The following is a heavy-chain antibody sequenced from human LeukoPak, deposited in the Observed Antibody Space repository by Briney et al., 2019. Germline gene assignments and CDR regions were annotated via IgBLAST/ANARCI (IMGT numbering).Heavy chain of an antibody. V-gene: IGHV4-39*01. J-gene: IGHJ4*02. D-gene: IGHD3-9*01. Sequence: SETLSLTCAVSGGSISSNSYYWGWIRQPPGKGLEWIGSIYYSGSTYYNPSPKSRVTISVDTSKNQFSLKLSSVTAADTAVYYCARGSYYDILTGYYNGEEYFDYWGQGTLVTVSS. CDR3: ARGSYYDILTGYYNGEEYFDY. CDR1: GGSISSNSYY. CDR2: IYYSGST.